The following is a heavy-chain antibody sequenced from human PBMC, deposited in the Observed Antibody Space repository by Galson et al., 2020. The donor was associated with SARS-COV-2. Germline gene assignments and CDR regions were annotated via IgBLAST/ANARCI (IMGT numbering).Heavy chain of an antibody. Sequence: SQTLSLTCAISGDSVSSNSAAWHWIRQSPSRGLEWLGRTYYYRSKWYSDYAVSVKSRITINPDTSKNQFSLQMNSVTPEDTAVYYCARDSMIRGVIITSLDYWGQGTLVTVSS. J-gene: IGHJ4*02. D-gene: IGHD3-10*01. V-gene: IGHV6-1*01. CDR2: TYYYRSKWYS. CDR1: GDSVSSNSAA. CDR3: ARDSMIRGVIITSLDY.